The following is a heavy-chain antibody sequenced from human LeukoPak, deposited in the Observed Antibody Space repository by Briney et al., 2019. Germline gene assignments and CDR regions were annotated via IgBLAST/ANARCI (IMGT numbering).Heavy chain of an antibody. D-gene: IGHD6-6*01. CDR3: ARLEYSSSSPHYYYYMDV. V-gene: IGHV3-53*01. Sequence: GGSLRLSCAASGFTVSSNYMSWVRQAPGKGLEWVSVIYSGSSTYYADSVKGRFTISRDNSKNTLYLQMNSLRAEDTAVYYCARLEYSSSSPHYYYYMDVWGKGTTVTVSS. J-gene: IGHJ6*03. CDR1: GFTVSSNY. CDR2: IYSGSST.